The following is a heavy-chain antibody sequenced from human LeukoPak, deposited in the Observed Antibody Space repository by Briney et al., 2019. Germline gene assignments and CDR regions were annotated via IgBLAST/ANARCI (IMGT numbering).Heavy chain of an antibody. V-gene: IGHV1-69*05. Sequence: ASVKVSCKASGGTFSSYAISWVRQAPGQGREWMGGIVPIFGTANYAQKFQGRVTMTTDTSTSTAYMELRSLRSDDTAVYYCARDIFSLSFGVSMSTWVYWGQGTLVTVSS. J-gene: IGHJ4*02. CDR2: IVPIFGTA. CDR1: GGTFSSYA. D-gene: IGHD5/OR15-5a*01. CDR3: ARDIFSLSFGVSMSTWVY.